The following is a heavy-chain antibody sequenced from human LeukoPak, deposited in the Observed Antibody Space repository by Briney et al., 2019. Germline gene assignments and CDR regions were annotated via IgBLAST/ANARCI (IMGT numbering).Heavy chain of an antibody. CDR1: GYTFTDYY. Sequence: ASVKVSCKASGYTFTDYYVQWVRQAPGQGLEWIGRINPNSGGTNYAQKFRGRVTMTRDTSISTAYVELSRLRSDDTAVYYCARGGEVDFWGDYWGQGNLVTVSS. D-gene: IGHD3/OR15-3a*01. V-gene: IGHV1-2*06. CDR3: ARGGEVDFWGDY. J-gene: IGHJ4*02. CDR2: INPNSGGT.